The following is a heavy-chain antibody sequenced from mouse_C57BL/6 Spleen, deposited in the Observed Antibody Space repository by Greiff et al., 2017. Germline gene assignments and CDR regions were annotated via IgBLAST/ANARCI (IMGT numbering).Heavy chain of an antibody. CDR1: GYSFTGYY. CDR3: ASGSSSWFAY. CDR2: INPITGGA. V-gene: IGHV1-42*01. Sequence: EVQLQQSGPELVKPGASVKISCKASGYSFTGYYMNWVKQSPEKSLEWIGEINPITGGATYNQKFKAKATLTVDKSASTAYMQLKSLTSEDSAVYYCASGSSSWFAYWGQGTLVTGSA. D-gene: IGHD1-1*01. J-gene: IGHJ3*01.